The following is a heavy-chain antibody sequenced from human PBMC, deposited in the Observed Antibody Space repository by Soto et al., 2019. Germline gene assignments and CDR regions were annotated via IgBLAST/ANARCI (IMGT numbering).Heavy chain of an antibody. CDR1: GFTFSSYS. V-gene: IGHV3-21*01. D-gene: IGHD6-13*01. J-gene: IGHJ6*02. CDR3: AREQQLVQNGMDG. Sequence: GGSLRLSCAASGFTFSSYSMNWVRQAPGKGLEWVSSISSSSSYIYYADSVKGRFTISRDNAKNSLYLQMNSLRAEDTAVYYCAREQQLVQNGMDGWGQGTTVTVSS. CDR2: ISSSSSYI.